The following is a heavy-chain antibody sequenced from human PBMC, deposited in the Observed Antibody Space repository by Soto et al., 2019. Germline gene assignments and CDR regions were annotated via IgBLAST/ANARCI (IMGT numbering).Heavy chain of an antibody. V-gene: IGHV1-18*01. Sequence: QVQLLQSPAEVKKPGASVKVSCKAAGYTFSNYGISWVRQAPGQGLEWTAWISGYNGDTKNAQSLRGRGTVTTDTSTSTSYMELRSRRSDDTAIYYCARSLGSGTGFDYWGQGTLVTVSS. CDR1: GYTFSNYG. CDR3: ARSLGSGTGFDY. J-gene: IGHJ4*02. D-gene: IGHD3-10*01. CDR2: ISGYNGDT.